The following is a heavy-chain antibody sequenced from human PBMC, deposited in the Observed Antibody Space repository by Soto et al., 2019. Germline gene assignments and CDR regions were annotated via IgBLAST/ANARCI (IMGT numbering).Heavy chain of an antibody. D-gene: IGHD4-17*01. V-gene: IGHV4-38-2*02. Sequence: LSLTCAVSGYSISSGYYWGWIRQPPGKGLEWIGSIYHSGSTYYNPSLKSRVTISVDTSKNQFSLKLSSVTAADTAVYYCARDGTSYGDYEENWFDPWGQGTLVTVSS. CDR3: ARDGTSYGDYEENWFDP. CDR2: IYHSGST. CDR1: GYSISSGYY. J-gene: IGHJ5*02.